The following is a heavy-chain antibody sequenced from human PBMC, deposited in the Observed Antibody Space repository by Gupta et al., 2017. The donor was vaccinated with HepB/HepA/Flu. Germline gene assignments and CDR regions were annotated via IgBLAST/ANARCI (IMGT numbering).Heavy chain of an antibody. Sequence: QLVESGGGLVQPGRSLRLSCAASGFTFDDYAMHWVRQAPGKGLEWVSGISWNSGSIGYADSVKGRCTIARDNAKNSLYLQMNRRRAEDTALYYCAKDSGIAVALYYCDYWGQGTLGTVS. D-gene: IGHD6-19*01. CDR2: ISWNSGSI. CDR1: GFTFDDYA. J-gene: IGHJ4*02. V-gene: IGHV3-9*01. CDR3: AKDSGIAVALYYCDY.